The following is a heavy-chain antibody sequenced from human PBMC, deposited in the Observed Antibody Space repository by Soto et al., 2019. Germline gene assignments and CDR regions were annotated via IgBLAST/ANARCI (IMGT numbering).Heavy chain of an antibody. Sequence: QVQLVQSGAEVRKPGSSVKVSCKASGGTFSRHAISWVRQAPGQGLEWMGGIIPIFGTANHAQKFQGRVTIIAYESKSTVYMELSSLRSEDTAMYYCARGWGYDSNDYYYAYWGQGTLVIVSS. D-gene: IGHD3-22*01. CDR2: IIPIFGTA. CDR1: GGTFSRHA. V-gene: IGHV1-69*01. J-gene: IGHJ4*02. CDR3: ARGWGYDSNDYYYAY.